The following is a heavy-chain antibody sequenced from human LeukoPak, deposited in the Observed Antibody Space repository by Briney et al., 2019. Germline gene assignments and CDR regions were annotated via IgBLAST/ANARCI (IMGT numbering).Heavy chain of an antibody. J-gene: IGHJ5*02. V-gene: IGHV4-34*01. D-gene: IGHD6-13*01. CDR2: INHSGST. Sequence: SETLSLTCTVSGGSISSYYWSWIRQPPGKGLEWIGEINHSGSTNYNPSLKSRVTISVDTSKNQFSLKLSSVTAADTAVYYCARRAAGRVIAAAGSDLNWFDPWGQGTLVTVSS. CDR1: GGSISSYY. CDR3: ARRAAGRVIAAAGSDLNWFDP.